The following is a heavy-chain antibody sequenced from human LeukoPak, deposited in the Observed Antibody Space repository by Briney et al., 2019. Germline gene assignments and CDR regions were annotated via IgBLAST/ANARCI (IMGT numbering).Heavy chain of an antibody. CDR1: GGSISSYC. Sequence: SETLSLTCTVSGGSISSYCWTWIRQPAGKGLEWIGRIYTSGSTNYNPSLKSRVTMSVDTSKNQFSLKLSSVTAADTAVYYCARDAVTMIPPDEYHFDYWGQGTLVTVSS. D-gene: IGHD3-22*01. CDR3: ARDAVTMIPPDEYHFDY. CDR2: IYTSGST. V-gene: IGHV4-4*07. J-gene: IGHJ4*02.